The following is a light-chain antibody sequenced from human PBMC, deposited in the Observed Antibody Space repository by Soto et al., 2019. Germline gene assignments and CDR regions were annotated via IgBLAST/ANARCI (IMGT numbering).Light chain of an antibody. Sequence: QSALTQPASVSGSPGQSITISCTGTSSDVGTNKYVSWYQQHPGKAPQLIIYEVFNRPSGVSDRFSGSKSANTASLTISGLQADDEADYYCSSYTASSARVFGPGTKLTVL. V-gene: IGLV2-14*01. CDR1: SSDVGTNKY. J-gene: IGLJ1*01. CDR3: SSYTASSARV. CDR2: EVF.